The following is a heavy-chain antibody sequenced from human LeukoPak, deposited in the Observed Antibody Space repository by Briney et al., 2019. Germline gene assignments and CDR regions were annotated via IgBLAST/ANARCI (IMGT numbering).Heavy chain of an antibody. J-gene: IGHJ6*02. D-gene: IGHD2-2*03. CDR2: INPSGGST. Sequence: GASVKVSCKASGYTFASYYMHWVRQAPGQGLEWMGIINPSGGSTSYAQKFQGRVTMTRDTSTSTAYMELSSLRSEDTAVYYCARDGYCSSTSCYVGDSGYYYYGMDVWGQGTTVTVSS. V-gene: IGHV1-46*01. CDR1: GYTFASYY. CDR3: ARDGYCSSTSCYVGDSGYYYYGMDV.